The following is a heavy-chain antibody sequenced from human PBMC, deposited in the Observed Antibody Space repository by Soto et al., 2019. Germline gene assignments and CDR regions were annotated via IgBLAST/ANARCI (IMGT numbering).Heavy chain of an antibody. V-gene: IGHV2-5*02. Sequence: QITLKESGPTLVKPTQTLALTCTFSGFSLGTSGVGVGWNRQPPGKALEWLALIYWDDDKRYSPSLKSRLTITKDTSKNQVVLTMNNMDPVDTATYYCAHNLGYCSGGSCYEGPFDYWGQGTLVNVSS. CDR3: AHNLGYCSGGSCYEGPFDY. D-gene: IGHD2-15*01. CDR1: GFSLGTSGVG. J-gene: IGHJ4*02. CDR2: IYWDDDK.